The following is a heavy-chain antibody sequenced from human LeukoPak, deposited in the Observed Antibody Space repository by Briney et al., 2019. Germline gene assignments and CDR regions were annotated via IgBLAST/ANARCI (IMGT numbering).Heavy chain of an antibody. Sequence: GESLKISCKGSGYIFTTYWIAWVRQMPGKGLEWMGIIYPGDSDTRYSPSFQGQVTISADKSISTAYLQWSSLKASDTAMYYCARLVTSYFDYWGQGTLVTVSS. CDR3: ARLVTSYFDY. D-gene: IGHD4-11*01. V-gene: IGHV5-51*01. CDR1: GYIFTTYW. J-gene: IGHJ4*02. CDR2: IYPGDSDT.